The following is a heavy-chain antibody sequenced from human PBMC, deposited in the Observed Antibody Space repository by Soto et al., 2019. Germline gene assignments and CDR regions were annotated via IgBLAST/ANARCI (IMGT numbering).Heavy chain of an antibody. CDR2: IWYDGSNK. Sequence: GGSLSLSCAASGFTFSSYGMHWVRPAPGKGLEWVAVIWYDGSNKYYADSVKGRFTISRDNSKNTLYLQMNSLRAEDTAVYYCERDSSSWYNFDYWGQGTLVTVSS. CDR3: ERDSSSWYNFDY. D-gene: IGHD6-13*01. CDR1: GFTFSSYG. V-gene: IGHV3-33*01. J-gene: IGHJ4*02.